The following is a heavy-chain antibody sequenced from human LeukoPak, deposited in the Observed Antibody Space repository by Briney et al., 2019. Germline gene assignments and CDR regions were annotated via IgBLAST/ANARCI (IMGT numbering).Heavy chain of an antibody. D-gene: IGHD1-26*01. CDR2: IKGDGTHT. CDR3: VRDWDHFDFDS. V-gene: IGHV3-74*01. CDR1: GFTFRNYW. Sequence: PGGSLRLSCAASGFTFRNYWMHWVRQAPRKGLVWVSRIKGDGTHTIYADSVKGRFSISRDNAKSTLYLQMRSLRADDTAVYYCVRDWDHFDFDSWGQGTLVTVSS. J-gene: IGHJ5*01.